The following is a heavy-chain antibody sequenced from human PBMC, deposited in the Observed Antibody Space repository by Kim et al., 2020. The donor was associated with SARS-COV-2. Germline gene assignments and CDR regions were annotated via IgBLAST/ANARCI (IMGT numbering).Heavy chain of an antibody. D-gene: IGHD6-13*01. J-gene: IGHJ4*02. V-gene: IGHV4-39*01. CDR2: IYYSGST. Sequence: SETLSLTCTVSGGSISSSSYYWGWIRQPPGKGLEWIGSIYYSGSTYYNPSLKSRVTISVDTSKNQFSLKLSPVTAADTAVYYCARLAGTPLFDYWGQGTLVTVSS. CDR1: GGSISSSSYY. CDR3: ARLAGTPLFDY.